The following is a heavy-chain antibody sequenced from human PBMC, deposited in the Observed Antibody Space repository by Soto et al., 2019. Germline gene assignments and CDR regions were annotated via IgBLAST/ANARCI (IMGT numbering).Heavy chain of an antibody. CDR1: GFTFSSYA. J-gene: IGHJ4*02. Sequence: GGSLRLSCAASGFTFSSYAMHWVRQAPGKGLEWVAVISYDGSNKYYADSVKGRFTISRDNSKNTLYLQMNSLRAEDTAVYYCARDVGDHKWELLSLDYWGQGTLVTVSS. D-gene: IGHD1-26*01. CDR2: ISYDGSNK. CDR3: ARDVGDHKWELLSLDY. V-gene: IGHV3-30-3*01.